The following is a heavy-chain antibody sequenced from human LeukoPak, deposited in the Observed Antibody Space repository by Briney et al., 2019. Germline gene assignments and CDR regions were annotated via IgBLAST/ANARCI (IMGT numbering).Heavy chain of an antibody. CDR3: ARGGYYYDSSGYYRFSGEIDY. CDR1: GFTFSSYE. Sequence: PGGSLRLSCAASGFTFSSYEMNWVRQAPGKGLEWVSSISSSSSYIYYADSVKGRFTISRDNAKNSLYLQMNSLRAEDTAVYYCARGGYYYDSSGYYRFSGEIDYWGQGTLVTVSS. J-gene: IGHJ4*02. D-gene: IGHD3-22*01. V-gene: IGHV3-21*01. CDR2: ISSSSSYI.